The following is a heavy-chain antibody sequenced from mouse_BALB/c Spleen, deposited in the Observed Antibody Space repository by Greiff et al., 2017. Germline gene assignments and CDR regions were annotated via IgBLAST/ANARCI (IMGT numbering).Heavy chain of an antibody. Sequence: EVQLVESGGGLVQPGGSLKLSCAASGFTFSSYTMSWVRQTPEKRLEWVAYISNGGGSTYYPDTVKGRFTIARDNAKNTLYLQMSSLKSEDTAMYDGARGSYYCGSSDAMDYWGQGTSVTVSS. CDR1: GFTFSSYT. V-gene: IGHV5-12-2*01. CDR3: ARGSYYCGSSDAMDY. CDR2: ISNGGGST. D-gene: IGHD1-1*01. J-gene: IGHJ4*01.